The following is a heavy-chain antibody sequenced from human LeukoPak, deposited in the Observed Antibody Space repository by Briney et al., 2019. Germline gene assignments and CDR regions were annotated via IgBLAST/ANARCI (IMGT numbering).Heavy chain of an antibody. J-gene: IGHJ6*02. CDR1: GGSFSGYY. CDR2: INHSGST. V-gene: IGHV4-34*01. CDR3: ARGYFVYYGMDV. D-gene: IGHD2-21*01. Sequence: SETLSLTCAVYGGSFSGYYWSWIRQPPGKGLEWIGEINHSGSTNYNPSLKSRVTISVDTSKNQFSLKLSSVTAADTAVYYCARGYFVYYGMDVWGQGTTVTVSS.